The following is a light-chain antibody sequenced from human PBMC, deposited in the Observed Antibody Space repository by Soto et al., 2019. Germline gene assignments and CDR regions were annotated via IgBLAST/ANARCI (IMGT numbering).Light chain of an antibody. Sequence: EIVLTQSPATLSLSPGERATLSCRASQSVSSYFAWYQQKPGQAPRLLIYDASNRATGIPARFSGSGSGTEFTLTISSLEPEDFAVYYCQQRSNWPVTFCQGTRVDIK. CDR1: QSVSSY. CDR2: DAS. J-gene: IGKJ1*01. V-gene: IGKV3-11*01. CDR3: QQRSNWPVT.